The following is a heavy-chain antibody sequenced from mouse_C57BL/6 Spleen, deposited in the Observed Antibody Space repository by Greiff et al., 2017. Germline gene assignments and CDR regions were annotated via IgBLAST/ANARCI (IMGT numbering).Heavy chain of an antibody. V-gene: IGHV1-82*01. CDR3: ARWGNWDYAMDY. CDR1: GYAFSSSW. J-gene: IGHJ4*01. CDR2: IYPGDGDT. Sequence: VQLKESGPELVKPGASVKISCKASGYAFSSSWMNWVKQRPGKGLEWIGRIYPGDGDTNYNGKFKGKATLTADKSSSTAYMQLSSLTSEDSAVYFCARWGNWDYAMDYWGQGTSVTVSS. D-gene: IGHD4-1*01.